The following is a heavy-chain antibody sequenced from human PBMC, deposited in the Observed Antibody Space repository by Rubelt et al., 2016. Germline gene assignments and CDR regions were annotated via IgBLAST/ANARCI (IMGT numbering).Heavy chain of an antibody. Sequence: QLQLQESGPGLVKPSETLSLTCTVSGGSISSSSYYWSWIRQPPGKGLEWIGEINHSGSTNYNPSLKSRVTISVDTSKNQFSLKLSSVTAADTAVYYCARGRTAPGWGMDVWGQGTTVTVSS. CDR3: ARGRTAPGWGMDV. CDR2: INHSGST. V-gene: IGHV4-61*05. D-gene: IGHD6-25*01. CDR1: GGSISSSSYY. J-gene: IGHJ6*02.